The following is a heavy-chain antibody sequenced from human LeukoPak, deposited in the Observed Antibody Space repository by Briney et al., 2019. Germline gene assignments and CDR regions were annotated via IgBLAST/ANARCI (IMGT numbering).Heavy chain of an antibody. V-gene: IGHV3-21*01. Sequence: GGSLRLSCAASGFTFSSYSMNWVRQAPGKGLEWVSSISSSSSYIYYADSVKGRFTISRDNSKNTLYLQMNSLRAEDTAVYYCARKSSGWFLVPTLDYWGQGTLVTVSS. CDR2: ISSSSSYI. CDR1: GFTFSSYS. D-gene: IGHD6-19*01. J-gene: IGHJ4*02. CDR3: ARKSSGWFLVPTLDY.